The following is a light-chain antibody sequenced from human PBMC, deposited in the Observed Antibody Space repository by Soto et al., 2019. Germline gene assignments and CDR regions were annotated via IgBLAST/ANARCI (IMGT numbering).Light chain of an antibody. V-gene: IGKV1-5*03. CDR3: QQYNSYPWT. CDR2: KAS. J-gene: IGKJ1*01. CDR1: QTISTW. Sequence: IQMTQSPSTLSASVGDRVTFTCRASQTISTWLAWYQQKPGEAPKLLIYKASTLEVGVRSRFSASGSGTEFTLTLNTLQPADFATSYGQQYNSYPWTFGQGTKV.